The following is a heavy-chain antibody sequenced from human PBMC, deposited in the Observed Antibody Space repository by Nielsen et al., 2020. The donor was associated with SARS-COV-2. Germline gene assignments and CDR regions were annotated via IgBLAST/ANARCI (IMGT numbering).Heavy chain of an antibody. CDR1: GFTLSSYA. J-gene: IGHJ6*02. CDR2: ISSSSSTI. CDR3: ARVTKSPYYYYGMDV. Sequence: GESLKISCSASGFTLSSYAMHWVRQAPGKGLEWVSYISSSSSTIYYADSVKGRFTISRDNAKNSLYLQMNSLRDEDTAVYYCARVTKSPYYYYGMDVWGQGTTVTVSS. V-gene: IGHV3-48*02. D-gene: IGHD4-11*01.